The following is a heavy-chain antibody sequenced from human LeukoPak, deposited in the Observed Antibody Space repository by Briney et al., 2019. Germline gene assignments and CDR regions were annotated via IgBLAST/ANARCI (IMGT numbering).Heavy chain of an antibody. CDR1: GGSISSSSYY. Sequence: SETLSLTCTVSGGSISSSSYYWGWIRQPPGKGLEWIGSIYYSGSTYYNPSLKSRVTISVDTSKNQFSLKLSSVTAADTAVYYCAREGALYYYDMERYFDYWGQGTLVTVSS. D-gene: IGHD3-22*01. CDR3: AREGALYYYDMERYFDY. J-gene: IGHJ4*02. CDR2: IYYSGST. V-gene: IGHV4-39*07.